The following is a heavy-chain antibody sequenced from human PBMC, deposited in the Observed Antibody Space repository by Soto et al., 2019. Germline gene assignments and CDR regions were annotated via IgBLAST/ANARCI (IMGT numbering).Heavy chain of an antibody. D-gene: IGHD3-9*01. V-gene: IGHV3-23*01. CDR3: AKGPGLRYFDWLSHFDY. Sequence: GGSLRLSCAASGFTFNSYAMSWVRQAPGKGLEWVSAISGSGGSTYYADSVKGRFTISRDNSKNTLYLQMNSLRAEDTAVYYCAKGPGLRYFDWLSHFDYWGQGTLVTVSS. CDR2: ISGSGGST. J-gene: IGHJ4*02. CDR1: GFTFNSYA.